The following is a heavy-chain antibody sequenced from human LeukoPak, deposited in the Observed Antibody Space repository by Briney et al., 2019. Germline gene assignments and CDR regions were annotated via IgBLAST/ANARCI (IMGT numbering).Heavy chain of an antibody. CDR2: ISNTGVST. CDR1: GFTFSSFA. Sequence: GSLRLSCSASGFTFSSFALHWVRQAPGKGLEYVSGISNTGVSTYYADSVTGRFTISRDNSKNTLYLQMNSLRAEDTAVYYCARGYSSSPYGIDVWGQGTTVTVSS. J-gene: IGHJ6*02. D-gene: IGHD6-6*01. V-gene: IGHV3-64*04. CDR3: ARGYSSSPYGIDV.